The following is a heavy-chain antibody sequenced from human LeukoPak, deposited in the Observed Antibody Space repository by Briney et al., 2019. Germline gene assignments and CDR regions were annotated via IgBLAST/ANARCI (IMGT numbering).Heavy chain of an antibody. Sequence: PSETLSLTCTVSGGSFSPYYWSWIRQPAGKGLEWIGRIYASGSTDYNPSLNSRVTMSLDTSKNQFSLNLSSVTAADTAVYYCARVEYYYFDYWGQGTLVTVSS. CDR2: IYASGST. CDR1: GGSFSPYY. J-gene: IGHJ4*02. V-gene: IGHV4-4*07. CDR3: ARVEYYYFDY. D-gene: IGHD6-6*01.